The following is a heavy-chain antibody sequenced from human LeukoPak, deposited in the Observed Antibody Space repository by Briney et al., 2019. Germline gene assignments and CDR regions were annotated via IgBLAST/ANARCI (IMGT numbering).Heavy chain of an antibody. D-gene: IGHD1-14*01. J-gene: IGHJ4*02. CDR1: GFTFSSYA. Sequence: PGGSLRLSCAASGFTFSSYAMGWVRQAPGKGLEWVSAISGSGGSTYYADSVKGRFTISRDNSKNTLYLQMNSLRAEDTAVYYCANYFGYNEKALDCWGQGTLVTVSS. CDR2: ISGSGGST. V-gene: IGHV3-23*01. CDR3: ANYFGYNEKALDC.